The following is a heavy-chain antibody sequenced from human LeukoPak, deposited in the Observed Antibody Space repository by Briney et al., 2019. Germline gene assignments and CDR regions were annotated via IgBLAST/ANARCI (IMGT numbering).Heavy chain of an antibody. J-gene: IGHJ3*01. D-gene: IGHD4-17*01. V-gene: IGHV3-23*01. CDR2: ITGSGGST. CDR3: AKDPNGDYLGAFDF. CDR1: GFAFGNYG. Sequence: GGSLRLSCTGSGFAFGNYGMTWVRQPPGKGLEWVSAITGSGGSTRYTDSVTGRFTISRDNSGNTLFLQMNSLRAEDTAVYYCAKDPNGDYLGAFDFWGPRTLVTVSS.